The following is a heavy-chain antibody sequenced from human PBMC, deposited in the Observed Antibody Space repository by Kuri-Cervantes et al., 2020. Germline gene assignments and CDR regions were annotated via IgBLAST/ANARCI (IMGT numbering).Heavy chain of an antibody. D-gene: IGHD2-2*01. CDR2: ISYDGSNK. CDR3: ARDNVPWAMDSLWI. Sequence: GGSLRLSCAASGFTLNSYGMHWVRQAPGKGLEWVAVISYDGSNKYYADSVKGRFTISRDNSKNTLYLQMNSLRAEDTAVYYCARDNVPWAMDSLWIWGQGTMVTVSS. CDR1: GFTLNSYG. J-gene: IGHJ3*02. V-gene: IGHV3-30*03.